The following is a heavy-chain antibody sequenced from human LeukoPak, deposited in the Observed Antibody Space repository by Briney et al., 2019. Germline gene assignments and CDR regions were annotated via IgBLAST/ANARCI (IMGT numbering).Heavy chain of an antibody. CDR2: INHSGST. CDR3: ASYCSSTSCFAGLDV. CDR1: GGSFSGYY. J-gene: IGHJ6*02. D-gene: IGHD2-2*01. Sequence: SETLSLTCAVYGGSFSGYYWSWIRQPPGKGLEWIGEINHSGSTNYNPSLKSRVTISVDTSKNQFSLKLSSVTAVDTAVYYCASYCSSTSCFAGLDVWGQGTTVTVSS. V-gene: IGHV4-34*01.